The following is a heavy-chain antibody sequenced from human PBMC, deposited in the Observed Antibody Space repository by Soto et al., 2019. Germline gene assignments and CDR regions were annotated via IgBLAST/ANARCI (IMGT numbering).Heavy chain of an antibody. CDR1: GASIKSRNYF. J-gene: IGHJ4*02. CDR2: IHSSGGT. V-gene: IGHV4-39*02. CDR3: GRLAEAATGHTDFDF. D-gene: IGHD2-15*01. Sequence: NPSETLSLTCTVSGASIKSRNYFWGWIRQPPGKGLEFVGSIHSSGGTYYNPSLKSRVTVSVDLSNSHFSLSLKSLTATDTAVYYCGRLAEAATGHTDFDFWGQGTLVTV.